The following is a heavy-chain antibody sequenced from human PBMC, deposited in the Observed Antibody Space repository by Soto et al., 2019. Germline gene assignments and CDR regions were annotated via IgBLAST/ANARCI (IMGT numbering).Heavy chain of an antibody. J-gene: IGHJ6*02. D-gene: IGHD3-3*01. V-gene: IGHV4-30-4*01. Sequence: SETLSLTGRVGGACSSNSDHYCGWNRQPQGKGLEWIGYVYYTGSTYYSRSLKSRVTISMATSKTQFSLTLSSVTAADTAVYYCARDFWSVSAYYYKGLVVWGQGPTVTVSS. CDR3: ARDFWSVSAYYYKGLVV. CDR1: GACSSNSDHY. CDR2: VYYTGST.